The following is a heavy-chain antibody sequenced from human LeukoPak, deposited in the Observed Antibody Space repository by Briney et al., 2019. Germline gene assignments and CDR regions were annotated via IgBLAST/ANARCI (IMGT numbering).Heavy chain of an antibody. V-gene: IGHV3-30*02. CDR3: ARDSFYSGSGSYRKYYGMDV. D-gene: IGHD3-10*01. J-gene: IGHJ6*02. CDR1: GFTFSSYG. Sequence: GGSLRLSCAASGFTFSSYGMHWVRQAPGKGLEWVAFIRYDGSNKYYADSVKGRFTISRDNSKNTLYLQMNSLRAEDTAVYYCARDSFYSGSGSYRKYYGMDVWGQGTTVTVSS. CDR2: IRYDGSNK.